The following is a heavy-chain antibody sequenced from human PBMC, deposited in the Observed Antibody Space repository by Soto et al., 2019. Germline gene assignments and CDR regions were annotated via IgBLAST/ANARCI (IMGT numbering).Heavy chain of an antibody. J-gene: IGHJ3*02. CDR2: IDWDDDK. V-gene: IGHV2-70*04. D-gene: IGHD3-22*01. CDR3: APTIYHYDSSGYYYGGAFEI. Sequence: SGPTLVNPTQTLTLTCTFSGFSLSTSGMRVSWIRQPPGKALEWLARIDWDDDKFYSTSLKTRLTISKDTSKNQVVLTMTNMDPVDTATYYCAPTIYHYDSSGYYYGGAFEIWGQGTMVTVSS. CDR1: GFSLSTSGMR.